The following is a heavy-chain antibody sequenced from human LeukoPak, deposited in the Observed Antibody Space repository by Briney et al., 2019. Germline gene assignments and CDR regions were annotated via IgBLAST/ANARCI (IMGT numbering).Heavy chain of an antibody. CDR2: IIHSGST. CDR3: ARGPASSHYYYYYYMDV. Sequence: SETLSLTCAVYGGSFSGYYWSWIRQPPGKGLEWIGEIIHSGSTNYNPSLKSRVTISVDTSKNQFSLKLNSVTAADTAVYYCARGPASSHYYYYYYMDVWGKGTTVTVSS. V-gene: IGHV4-34*01. CDR1: GGSFSGYY. J-gene: IGHJ6*03. D-gene: IGHD6-13*01.